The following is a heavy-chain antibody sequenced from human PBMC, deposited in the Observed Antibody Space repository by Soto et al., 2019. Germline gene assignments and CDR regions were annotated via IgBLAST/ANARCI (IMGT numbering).Heavy chain of an antibody. J-gene: IGHJ6*02. CDR1: GFTFSSYA. CDR2: ISYDGSNK. D-gene: IGHD6-19*01. Sequence: GGSLRLSCAASGFTFSSYAMHWVRQAPGKGLEWVAVISYDGSNKYYADSVKGRFTISRDNSKNTLYLQMNSLRAEDTAVYYCARDIEAGYYYYYGMDVWGQGTTVTVSS. V-gene: IGHV3-30-3*01. CDR3: ARDIEAGYYYYYGMDV.